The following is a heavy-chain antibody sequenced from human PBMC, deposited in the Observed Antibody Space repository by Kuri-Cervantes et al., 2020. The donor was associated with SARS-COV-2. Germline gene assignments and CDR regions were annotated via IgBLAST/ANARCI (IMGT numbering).Heavy chain of an antibody. Sequence: ASVKVSCKASGYTFTSYGISWVRQAPGQGLEWMGWISAYNGNTNYAQKLQGRVTVTTDTSMSTAYMELRSLRSDDTAVYYCARVRFLEWLLHYYYYMDVWGKGTTVTVSS. CDR1: GYTFTSYG. CDR3: ARVRFLEWLLHYYYYMDV. J-gene: IGHJ6*03. CDR2: ISAYNGNT. D-gene: IGHD3-3*01. V-gene: IGHV1-18*01.